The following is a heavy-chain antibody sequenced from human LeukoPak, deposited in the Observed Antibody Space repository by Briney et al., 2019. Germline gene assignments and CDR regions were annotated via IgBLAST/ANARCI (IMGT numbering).Heavy chain of an antibody. CDR2: IYYSGST. V-gene: IGHV4-31*03. D-gene: IGHD6-13*01. CDR1: GGSISSGGYY. J-gene: IGHJ5*02. Sequence: SQTLSLTCTVSGGSISSGGYYWSWIRQHPGKGLEWIGYIYYSGSTYYNPSLKSRVTISVDTSKNQFSLKLSSVTAAGTAVYHCARRIAAAGKKDEVNWFDPWGQGTLVIVSS. CDR3: ARRIAAAGKKDEVNWFDP.